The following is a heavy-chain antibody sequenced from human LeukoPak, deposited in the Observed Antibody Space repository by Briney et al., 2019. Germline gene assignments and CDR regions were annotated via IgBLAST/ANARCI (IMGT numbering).Heavy chain of an antibody. CDR3: ARDRVSGGNDY. V-gene: IGHV1-2*02. Sequence: ASVKVSCKASGYTFTGYDLHWVRQAPGQGLEYMGWTNPNNGDSKNTQTFQGRVTMTRDTSISTVYMELTRLRSDDTAVYYCARDRVSGGNDYWGQGTLVTVSS. CDR2: TNPNNGDS. J-gene: IGHJ4*02. D-gene: IGHD3-10*01. CDR1: GYTFTGYD.